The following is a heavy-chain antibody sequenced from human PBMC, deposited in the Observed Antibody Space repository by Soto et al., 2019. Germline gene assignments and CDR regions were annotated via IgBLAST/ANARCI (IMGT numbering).Heavy chain of an antibody. CDR3: AKDDRITGTIDDFDI. V-gene: IGHV3-23*01. CDR1: GFSFSSYA. Sequence: EVRLLESGGGLVQTGGSLRISCAASGFSFSSYAMFWVRQAPGKGLEWVSVITGSGANTYYTDSVKGRFTISRDNSKNTLYLQINSRRAEHTAVYYSAKDDRITGTIDDFDIWGQGTMVIVSS. D-gene: IGHD1-7*01. CDR2: ITGSGANT. J-gene: IGHJ3*02.